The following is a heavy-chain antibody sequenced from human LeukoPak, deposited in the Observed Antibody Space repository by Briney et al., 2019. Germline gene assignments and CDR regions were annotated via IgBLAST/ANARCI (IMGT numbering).Heavy chain of an antibody. Sequence: ASVKVSCKASGYTFTGYYMHWVRQAPGQGLEWMGWINPNSGGTNYAQKFQGRVTMTRDTSISTAYMELSRLRSEDTAVYYCARGGILWFGESQNYFDYWGQGTLVTVSS. CDR1: GYTFTGYY. CDR2: INPNSGGT. D-gene: IGHD3-10*01. CDR3: ARGGILWFGESQNYFDY. J-gene: IGHJ4*02. V-gene: IGHV1-2*02.